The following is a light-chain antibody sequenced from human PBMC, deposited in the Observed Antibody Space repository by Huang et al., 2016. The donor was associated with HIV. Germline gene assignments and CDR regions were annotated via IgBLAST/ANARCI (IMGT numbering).Light chain of an antibody. CDR2: EAS. J-gene: IGKJ1*01. CDR3: QKYDSAPRT. Sequence: MTQSPPSLSASIGDRVTLTFRASRDISTFLAWYQQKPGKPPRLLIYEASILHSGVPSRFSGGGSGTNFTLTVSSLQPEDVANYYCQKYDSAPRTFGQGTKLEL. CDR1: RDISTF. V-gene: IGKV1-27*01.